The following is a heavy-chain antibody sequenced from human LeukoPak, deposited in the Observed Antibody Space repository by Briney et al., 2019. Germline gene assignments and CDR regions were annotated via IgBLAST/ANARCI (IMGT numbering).Heavy chain of an antibody. CDR2: MNPNSGNT. Sequence: GASVKVSCKASGYTFTSYDINWVRQATGQGLEWMGWMNPNSGNTGYAQKFQGRVTMTRNTSISTAYMELSSLRSEDTAVYYCARRKNYYDSSGYYTIYYFDYWGQGTLVTVSS. CDR3: ARRKNYYDSSGYYTIYYFDY. D-gene: IGHD3-22*01. J-gene: IGHJ4*02. CDR1: GYTFTSYD. V-gene: IGHV1-8*01.